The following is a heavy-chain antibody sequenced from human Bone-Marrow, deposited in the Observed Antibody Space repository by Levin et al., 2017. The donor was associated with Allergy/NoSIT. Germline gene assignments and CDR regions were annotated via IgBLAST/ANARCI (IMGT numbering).Heavy chain of an antibody. Sequence: GESLKISCQASGYIFTNYVISWVRQAPGQGLEWMGWISVYTGNTNYAQKFKGRVTMTTDTSTSTAYMDLRSLRSDDTAIYYCARNGRDRASYTSIWYDGVPHDNWFDPWGQGTLVTVSS. CDR1: GYIFTNYV. J-gene: IGHJ5*02. V-gene: IGHV1-18*01. D-gene: IGHD6-13*01. CDR2: ISVYTGNT. CDR3: ARNGRDRASYTSIWYDGVPHDNWFDP.